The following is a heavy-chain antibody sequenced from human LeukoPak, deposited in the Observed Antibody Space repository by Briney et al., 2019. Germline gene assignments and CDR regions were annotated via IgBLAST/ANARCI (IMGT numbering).Heavy chain of an antibody. J-gene: IGHJ5*02. V-gene: IGHV1-69*13. CDR1: GGTFSSYA. D-gene: IGHD2-2*01. Sequence: SVKVSCKASGGTFSSYAISWVRQAPGQGLEWMGGIIPIFGTANYAQKFQGRVTITADESTSTAYMELSSLRSEDTAVYYCARRFAGVVPAAIWFDPWGQGTLVTVSS. CDR2: IIPIFGTA. CDR3: ARRFAGVVPAAIWFDP.